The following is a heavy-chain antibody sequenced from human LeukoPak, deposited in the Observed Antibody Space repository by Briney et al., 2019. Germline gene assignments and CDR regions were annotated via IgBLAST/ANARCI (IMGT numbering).Heavy chain of an antibody. CDR1: GGSISSYY. CDR3: ARDIRSIAAAGAWFDP. CDR2: IYTSGST. Sequence: KPSETLSLTCTVSGGSISSYYWSWIRQPAGKGLEWIGRIYTSGSTNYNPSLKSRVTMSVDTSKNQFSLKLSSVTAADTAVYYCARDIRSIAAAGAWFDPWGQGTLVTVSS. J-gene: IGHJ5*02. D-gene: IGHD6-13*01. V-gene: IGHV4-4*07.